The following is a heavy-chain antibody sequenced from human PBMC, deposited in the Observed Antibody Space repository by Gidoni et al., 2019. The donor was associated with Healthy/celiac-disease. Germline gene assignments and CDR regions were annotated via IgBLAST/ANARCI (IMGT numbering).Heavy chain of an antibody. Sequence: QVQLQESGPGLVKPSETLSLTFAVSGYSISSGYYWGWIRQPPGKGLEWIGSIYHSGSTYYNPSLKSRVTISVDTSKNQFSLKLSSVTAADTAVYYCARENGDSSSDWFDPWGQGTLVTVSS. CDR2: IYHSGST. V-gene: IGHV4-38-2*02. J-gene: IGHJ5*02. D-gene: IGHD6-13*01. CDR3: ARENGDSSSDWFDP. CDR1: GYSISSGYY.